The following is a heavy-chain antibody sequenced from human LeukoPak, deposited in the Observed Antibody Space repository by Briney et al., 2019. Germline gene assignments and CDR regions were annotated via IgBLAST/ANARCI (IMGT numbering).Heavy chain of an antibody. V-gene: IGHV3-30-3*01. J-gene: IGHJ6*02. CDR1: GFTFSSYA. CDR2: ISYDGSNK. Sequence: HPGGSLRLSCAASGFTFSSYAMHWVRQAPGKGLEWVAVISYDGSNKYYADSVKGRFTISRDNSKNTLYLQMNSLRAEDTAVYYCARDYYDSSGYYGEGYYYYGMDVWGQGTTVTVSS. D-gene: IGHD3-22*01. CDR3: ARDYYDSSGYYGEGYYYYGMDV.